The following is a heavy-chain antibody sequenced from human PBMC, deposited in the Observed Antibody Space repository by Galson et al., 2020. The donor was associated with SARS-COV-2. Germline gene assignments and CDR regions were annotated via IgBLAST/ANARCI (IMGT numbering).Heavy chain of an antibody. J-gene: IGHJ4*02. Sequence: GESLKISCKGSGYTFMSHWISWVRQMPGKGLEWMGRIDPSDSYSNYSPSFQGHVTISVDKSISTAYLQWSSLKASDTAIYYCARHASSFHPYFDSWGQGTLVTVSS. V-gene: IGHV5-10-1*01. D-gene: IGHD3-16*01. CDR1: GYTFMSHW. CDR2: IDPSDSYS. CDR3: ARHASSFHPYFDS.